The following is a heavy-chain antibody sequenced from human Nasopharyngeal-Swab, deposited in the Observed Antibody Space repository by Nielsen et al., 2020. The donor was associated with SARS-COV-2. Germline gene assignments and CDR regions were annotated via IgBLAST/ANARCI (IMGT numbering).Heavy chain of an antibody. CDR2: MNPNSGNT. V-gene: IGHV1-8*01. D-gene: IGHD3-3*01. CDR1: GCTFTSYD. J-gene: IGHJ4*02. CDR3: ARGRSGTGLRFLEWLLNYFDY. Sequence: ASVQVSCKASGCTFTSYDINWVRQATGQGLEWMGWMNPNSGNTGYAQKFQGRVTMTRNTSISTAYMELSSLRSEDTAVYYCARGRSGTGLRFLEWLLNYFDYWGQGTLVTVSS.